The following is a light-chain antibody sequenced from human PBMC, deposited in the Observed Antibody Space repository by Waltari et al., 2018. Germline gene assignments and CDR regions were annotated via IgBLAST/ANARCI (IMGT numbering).Light chain of an antibody. J-gene: IGKJ1*01. V-gene: IGKV1-5*03. CDR3: QQYNIYPWT. CDR2: KAS. CDR1: QSISSW. Sequence: DIQMTQSPSTLSASVGDRVPITCRASQSISSWLAWYQQKPGKAPKLLIYKASSLESGVPSRFSGRGSGTEFTLTISSLQPDDFATYYCQQYNIYPWTFGQGTKVEIK.